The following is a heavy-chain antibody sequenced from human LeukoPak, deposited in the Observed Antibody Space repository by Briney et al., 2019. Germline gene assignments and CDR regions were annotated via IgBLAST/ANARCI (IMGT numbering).Heavy chain of an antibody. CDR1: GYTFTSYG. V-gene: IGHV1-18*01. D-gene: IGHD2-2*01. CDR2: ISAYNGNT. J-gene: IGHJ4*02. CDR3: ARDRPRYCSSTSCYPFDY. Sequence: ASVKVSCKASGYTFTSYGISWVRQAPGQGLEWMGWISAYNGNTNYAQKLQGRVTMTTDTSTSTAYMELRSLRSDDTAVYYCARDRPRYCSSTSCYPFDYGGQGTLVTVSS.